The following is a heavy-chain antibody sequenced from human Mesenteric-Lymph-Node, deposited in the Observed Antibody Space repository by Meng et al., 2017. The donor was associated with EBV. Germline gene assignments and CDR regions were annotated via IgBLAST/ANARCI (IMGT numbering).Heavy chain of an antibody. CDR1: GYTLHTYA. V-gene: IGHV1-3*01. Sequence: QVKLVPAGAEVKKPGAAMKVSCTTSGYTLHTYAIHWVRQAPGQRPEWMGWLNADNGHAGGGTTRYSQKFQGRVTITRDTSTSTAYMELRSLRSDDTAVYYCARVSDYDSSGLDYWGQGTLVTVSS. CDR3: ARVSDYDSSGLDY. J-gene: IGHJ4*02. D-gene: IGHD3-22*01. CDR2: LNADNGHAGGGTT.